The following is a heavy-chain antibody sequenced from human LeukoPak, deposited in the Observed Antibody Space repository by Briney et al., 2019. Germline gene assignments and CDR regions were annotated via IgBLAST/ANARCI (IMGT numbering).Heavy chain of an antibody. J-gene: IGHJ4*02. CDR3: ERGDSGSYPFDY. V-gene: IGHV4-31*03. D-gene: IGHD1-26*01. Sequence: RPSETLSLTCTVPGGSISSGGYLWSWIRQHPGKGLEWNGYIYYNGSTYYNPSLKSRVTISVDTSKNQFSLKLSSVTAADTAVYSWERGDSGSYPFDYWGQGTLVTVSS. CDR1: GGSISSGGYL. CDR2: IYYNGST.